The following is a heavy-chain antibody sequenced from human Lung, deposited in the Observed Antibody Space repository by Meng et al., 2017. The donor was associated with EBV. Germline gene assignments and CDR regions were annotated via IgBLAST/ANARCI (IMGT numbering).Heavy chain of an antibody. CDR1: GGSFSTHT. Sequence: VQMGQCGAEVKMPGSSVKVACKTSGGSFSTHTFSWVRQAPGQGIEWMGGLIAVFDKTKAAPRFQDRVTFTADESTSTAYMELSSLTFDDTAVYFCARGRRNEPLFDYWGQGTLVTVSS. J-gene: IGHJ4*02. D-gene: IGHD1-14*01. V-gene: IGHV1-69*01. CDR3: ARGRRNEPLFDY. CDR2: LIAVFDKT.